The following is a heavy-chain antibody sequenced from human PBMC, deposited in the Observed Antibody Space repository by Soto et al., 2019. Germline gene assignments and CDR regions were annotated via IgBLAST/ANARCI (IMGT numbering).Heavy chain of an antibody. CDR2: ISGSSGAT. J-gene: IGHJ4*02. Sequence: GGSLRLSCAASGFTFSSYAMTWVRQAPGKGLEWVSTISGSSGATFYADSVKGHFTVSRDNSKNMLYMQMNSLRAEDTAVYYCAKAAKPGTPGRTAPSDYWGQGTLVTVSS. V-gene: IGHV3-23*01. D-gene: IGHD1-1*01. CDR3: AKAAKPGTPGRTAPSDY. CDR1: GFTFSSYA.